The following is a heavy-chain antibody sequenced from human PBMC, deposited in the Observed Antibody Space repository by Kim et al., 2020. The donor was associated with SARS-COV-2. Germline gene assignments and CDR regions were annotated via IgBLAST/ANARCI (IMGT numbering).Heavy chain of an antibody. CDR2: IYSGGST. CDR3: ARAPTGRANYYYYMDV. CDR1: GFTVSSNY. Sequence: GGSLRLSCAAPGFTVSSNYMSWVRQAPGKGLEWVSVIYSGGSTYYADSVKGRFTISRHNSKNTLYLQMNSLRAEDTAVYYCARAPTGRANYYYYMDVWGKGTTVTVSS. J-gene: IGHJ6*03. D-gene: IGHD3-10*01. V-gene: IGHV3-53*04.